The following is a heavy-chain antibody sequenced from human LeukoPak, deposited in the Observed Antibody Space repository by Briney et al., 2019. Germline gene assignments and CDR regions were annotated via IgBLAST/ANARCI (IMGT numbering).Heavy chain of an antibody. CDR1: GFTVSDNY. V-gene: IGHV3-53*01. J-gene: IGHJ4*02. CDR3: ARATLDN. Sequence: PGGSLRLFCAASGFTVSDNYISWVRQAPGKGLEWVSVIYSGGSTKYADSVKARFTISRDNSKTTVYLQMNSLRADDTAVYYCARATLDNWGQGTLVTVSS. CDR2: IYSGGST.